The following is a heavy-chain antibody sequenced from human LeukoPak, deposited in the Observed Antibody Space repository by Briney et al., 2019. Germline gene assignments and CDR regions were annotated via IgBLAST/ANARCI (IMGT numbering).Heavy chain of an antibody. CDR2: IYNSGST. CDR1: GGSMSSYY. Sequence: SETLSLTCTVSGGSMSSYYWSWIRQPPGKGLEWIGNIYNSGSTNYNPSLKSRVTISVETSKNQFSLKLSSVTAADTAVYYCAREVIAVAGRVFDNWGQRTLVTVSS. V-gene: IGHV4-59*01. J-gene: IGHJ4*02. CDR3: AREVIAVAGRVFDN. D-gene: IGHD6-19*01.